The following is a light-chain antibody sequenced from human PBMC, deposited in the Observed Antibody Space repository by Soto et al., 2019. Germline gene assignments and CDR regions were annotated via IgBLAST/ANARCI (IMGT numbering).Light chain of an antibody. CDR3: MSYAGGNRFV. CDR2: QVS. J-gene: IGLJ1*01. Sequence: QSVLTQPPSASGSPGQSVTISCAGTVSDVGGYNYVSWYQQHPDKVPQLMIYQVSKRPSGVPDRFSASKSDTTASLTISGLQAEDEGDYYCMSYAGGNRFVFGTRTKVTVL. CDR1: VSDVGGYNY. V-gene: IGLV2-8*01.